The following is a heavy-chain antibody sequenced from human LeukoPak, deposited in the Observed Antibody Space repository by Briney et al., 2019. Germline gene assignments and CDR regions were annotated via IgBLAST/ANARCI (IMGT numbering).Heavy chain of an antibody. Sequence: GGSLRLSCAASGFTFSSNGMHWVRQAPGKGLEWLALITDEGSKKFYADSVMGRFTISGDNSENTLSLQMKSLRAEDTALYFCARDYNWAIDYWGQGTLVTVSS. CDR2: ITDEGSKK. J-gene: IGHJ4*02. D-gene: IGHD1-1*01. V-gene: IGHV3-30*03. CDR1: GFTFSSNG. CDR3: ARDYNWAIDY.